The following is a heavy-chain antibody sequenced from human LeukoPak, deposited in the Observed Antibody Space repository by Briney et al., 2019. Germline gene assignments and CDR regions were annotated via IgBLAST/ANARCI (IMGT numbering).Heavy chain of an antibody. J-gene: IGHJ4*02. V-gene: IGHV4-59*08. CDR2: IYYSGST. CDR1: GGSISSYY. D-gene: IGHD5-18*01. CDR3: ARHDRRGYSYGSDY. Sequence: SETLSLTCTVSGGSISSYYWSWIRQPPGKGLEWIGYIYYSGSTNYNPSFKSRVTISVDTSKNQFSLKLSSVTAADTAVYYCARHDRRGYSYGSDYWGQGTLVTVSS.